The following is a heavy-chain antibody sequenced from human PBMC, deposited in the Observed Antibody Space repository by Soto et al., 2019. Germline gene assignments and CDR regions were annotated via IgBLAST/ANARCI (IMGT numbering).Heavy chain of an antibody. D-gene: IGHD2-2*01. J-gene: IGHJ4*02. CDR2: ISAHNGNT. Sequence: QVHLVQSGAEVKKPGASVKVSCKGSGYAFTTYGITWVRQAPGQGLEWMGWISAHNGNTNYAQKLQGRFTVTRDTSTSTAYMELRSLRSDDRAVYYCARGKYGDYWGQGALVTVSS. CDR1: GYAFTTYG. V-gene: IGHV1-18*01. CDR3: ARGKYGDY.